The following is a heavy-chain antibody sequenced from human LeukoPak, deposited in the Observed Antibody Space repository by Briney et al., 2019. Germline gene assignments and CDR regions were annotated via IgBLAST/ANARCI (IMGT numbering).Heavy chain of an antibody. CDR2: IYYSGST. CDR1: GGSISSGGYY. V-gene: IGHV4-31*03. Sequence: PSETLSLTCTVSGGSISSGGYYRSWIRQHPGKGLEWIGYIYYSGSTYYNPSLKSRVTISVDTSKNQFSLKLSSVTAADTAVYYCARVHSGSYSGVYYFDYWGQGTLVTVSS. D-gene: IGHD1-26*01. CDR3: ARVHSGSYSGVYYFDY. J-gene: IGHJ4*02.